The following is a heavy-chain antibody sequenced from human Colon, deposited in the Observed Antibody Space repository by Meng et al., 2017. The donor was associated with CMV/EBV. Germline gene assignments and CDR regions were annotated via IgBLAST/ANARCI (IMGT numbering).Heavy chain of an antibody. CDR3: ATVSSGYYLYFQH. Sequence: QVQLVQSWAEVKKPGASVKLSCKASGYTFTGYYMHWGRQAPGQGLEWMGWINPNSGGTNYAQKFQGRVTMTRDTSISTAYMELSRLRSDDTAVYYCATVSSGYYLYFQHWGQGTLVTVPS. J-gene: IGHJ1*01. CDR2: INPNSGGT. CDR1: GYTFTGYY. V-gene: IGHV1-2*02. D-gene: IGHD3-22*01.